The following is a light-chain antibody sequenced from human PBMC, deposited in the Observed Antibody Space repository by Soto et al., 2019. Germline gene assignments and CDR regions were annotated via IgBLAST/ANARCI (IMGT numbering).Light chain of an antibody. CDR3: QQYDRYPLT. CDR1: QSISSW. V-gene: IGKV1-5*01. J-gene: IGKJ3*01. Sequence: DLQMTQSPSTLSASVGDRVSITCRASQSISSWLAWYQQKPGKAPKLLIYDASTLESGVPSSFSGSGSWTQFTLTISSLQPDDFATYYCQQYDRYPLTFGPGTKVDIK. CDR2: DAS.